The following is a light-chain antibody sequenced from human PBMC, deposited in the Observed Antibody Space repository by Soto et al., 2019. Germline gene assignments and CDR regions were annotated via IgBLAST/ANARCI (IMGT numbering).Light chain of an antibody. CDR3: QQYSNWPPLYT. CDR1: QSVSSY. J-gene: IGKJ2*01. V-gene: IGKV3-15*01. Sequence: EIVMTQSPATLSVSPGERATLSCRASQSVSSYLAWYQQKPGLPPRLLIYDASTRATGIPDRFRGSGSGTDFTLTISSLQSADFAVYYGQQYSNWPPLYTFGRGTKLEIK. CDR2: DAS.